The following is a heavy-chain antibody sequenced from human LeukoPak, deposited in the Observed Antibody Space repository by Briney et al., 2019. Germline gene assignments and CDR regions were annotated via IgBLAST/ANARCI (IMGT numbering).Heavy chain of an antibody. CDR1: GGSINSYY. CDR3: ARGGAVVVAARYRWFDP. Sequence: SETLSLTCTVSGGSINSYYWSWIRQPPGKGLEWIGEINHSGSTNYNPSLKSRVTISVDTSKSQFSLKLSSVTAADTAVYYCARGGAVVVAARYRWFDPWGQGTLVTVSS. D-gene: IGHD2-15*01. V-gene: IGHV4-34*01. CDR2: INHSGST. J-gene: IGHJ5*02.